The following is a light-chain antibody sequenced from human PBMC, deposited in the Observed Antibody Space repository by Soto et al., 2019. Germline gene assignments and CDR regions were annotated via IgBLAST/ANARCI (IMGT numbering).Light chain of an antibody. CDR3: QTWDSNIWV. V-gene: IGLV4-69*01. Sequence: HPVLTQSPSASASLGASVKLTCTLSSGHSIYAIAWHQQQPEKGPRYLMNLNSDGSHTKGDGIPDRFSGSSSGAERYLTISSLQSEDEADYYCQTWDSNIWVFGGGTKLTVL. CDR1: SGHSIYA. CDR2: LNSDGSH. J-gene: IGLJ3*02.